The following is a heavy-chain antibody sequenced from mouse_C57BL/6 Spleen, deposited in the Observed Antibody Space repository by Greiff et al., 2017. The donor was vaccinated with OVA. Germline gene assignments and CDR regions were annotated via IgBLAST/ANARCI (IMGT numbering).Heavy chain of an antibody. CDR2: IYPGDGDT. D-gene: IGHD2-10*02. CDR3: ARSGYGKGYFDY. CDR1: GYAFSSSW. V-gene: IGHV1-82*01. J-gene: IGHJ2*01. Sequence: QVQLQQSGPELVKPGASVKISCKASGYAFSSSWMNWVKQRPGKGLEWIGRIYPGDGDTNYNGKFKGKATLTADKSSSTAYMQLSSLTSEDSAVYFCARSGYGKGYFDYWGQGTTLTVSS.